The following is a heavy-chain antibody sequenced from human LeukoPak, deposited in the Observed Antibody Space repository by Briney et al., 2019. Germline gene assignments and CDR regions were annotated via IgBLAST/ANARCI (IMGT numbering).Heavy chain of an antibody. CDR2: ISAYNGNT. V-gene: IGHV1-18*01. D-gene: IGHD3-9*01. CDR1: GYTFTSYG. J-gene: IGHJ6*02. CDR3: ARVLRYFDWLGNYYYGMDV. Sequence: GASVKVSCKASGYTFTSYGISWVRQAPGQGLEWMGWISAYNGNTNYAQKLQGRVTMTTDTSTSTAYMELRSLRSDDTAVYYCARVLRYFDWLGNYYYGMDVWGQGTTVTVSS.